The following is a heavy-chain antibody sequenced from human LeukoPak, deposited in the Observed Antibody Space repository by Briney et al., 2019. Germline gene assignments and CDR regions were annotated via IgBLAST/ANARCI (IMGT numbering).Heavy chain of an antibody. CDR2: IDTDGSIT. Sequence: GGSLRLSCAASGYTFSSYWMHWVRQAPGKGLVWVSRIDTDGSITSYTDSVKGRFTISRDNAKNTLYLQMNSLRPGDTALYYCAIIPLGGRFDYWGQGTLVIVSS. V-gene: IGHV3-74*01. D-gene: IGHD3-16*02. CDR1: GYTFSSYW. CDR3: AIIPLGGRFDY. J-gene: IGHJ4*02.